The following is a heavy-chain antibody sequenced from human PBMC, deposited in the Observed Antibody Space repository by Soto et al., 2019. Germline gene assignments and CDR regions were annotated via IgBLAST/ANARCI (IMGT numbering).Heavy chain of an antibody. Sequence: EVHLLESGGGLVQRGGSLRLSCTVSGFTFRSYGMNWVRQAPGGGLEWVSNIIGSGDSTSYADSVKGRFTISRDNSQNTLFMQMDSLRVEETGTYYCVKDRAFRTVAGTDHWGQGTLVTVSS. CDR3: VKDRAFRTVAGTDH. D-gene: IGHD6-19*01. V-gene: IGHV3-23*01. J-gene: IGHJ4*02. CDR2: IIGSGDST. CDR1: GFTFRSYG.